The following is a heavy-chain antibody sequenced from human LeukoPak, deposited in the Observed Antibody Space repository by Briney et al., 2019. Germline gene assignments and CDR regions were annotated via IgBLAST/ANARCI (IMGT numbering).Heavy chain of an antibody. Sequence: GGSLRLSCAASGFAFSSSWMHWVRQAPGRGLVWVSRINEDGTGTSYADSVKGRFTISRDNARDTPYLQMNSLRVEDTAVYYCSPIFYAPDYWGQGTQVTVSS. J-gene: IGHJ4*02. CDR1: GFAFSSSW. CDR3: SPIFYAPDY. D-gene: IGHD5/OR15-5a*01. CDR2: INEDGTGT. V-gene: IGHV3-74*01.